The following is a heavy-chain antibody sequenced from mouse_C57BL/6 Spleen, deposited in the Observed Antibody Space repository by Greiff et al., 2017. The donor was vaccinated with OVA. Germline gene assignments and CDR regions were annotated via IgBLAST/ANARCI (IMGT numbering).Heavy chain of an antibody. V-gene: IGHV1-52*01. CDR1: GYTFTSSW. J-gene: IGHJ2*01. Sequence: QVQLQQPGAELVRPGSSVTLSCKASGYTFTSSWMHWVKQRPIQGLEWIGNIDPSDSETHYNQKFKDKATLTVDKSSSTAYMQLSSLTSEDSAVYYCARGGDYDVEGLDYWGQGTTLTVSS. CDR3: ARGGDYDVEGLDY. D-gene: IGHD2-4*01. CDR2: IDPSDSET.